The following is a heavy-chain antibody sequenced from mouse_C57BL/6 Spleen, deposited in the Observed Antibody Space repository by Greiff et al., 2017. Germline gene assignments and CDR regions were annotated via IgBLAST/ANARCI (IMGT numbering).Heavy chain of an antibody. Sequence: EVNVVESGGGLVQPGGSLKLSCAASGFTFSDYYMYWVRQTPEKRLEWVAYISNGGGSTYYPDTVKGRFTISRDNAKNTLYLQMSRLKSEDTAMYYCARGAYSNPYYYDYWGQGTTLTVSS. CDR2: ISNGGGST. D-gene: IGHD2-5*01. CDR1: GFTFSDYY. V-gene: IGHV5-12*01. J-gene: IGHJ2*01. CDR3: ARGAYSNPYYYDY.